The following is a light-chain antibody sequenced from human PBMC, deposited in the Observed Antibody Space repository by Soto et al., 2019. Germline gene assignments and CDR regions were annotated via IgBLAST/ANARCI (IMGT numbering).Light chain of an antibody. Sequence: DIQMTQFPSALSASVGDRVTITCRASQNVNNWLAWYQHKPGKAPQLLIYDASVLETGVTSRFSGSGSGTEFTLAISGLQSDDFATYYCQQYNTYWTFGPGTKVDIK. J-gene: IGKJ1*01. CDR1: QNVNNW. V-gene: IGKV1-5*01. CDR3: QQYNTYWT. CDR2: DAS.